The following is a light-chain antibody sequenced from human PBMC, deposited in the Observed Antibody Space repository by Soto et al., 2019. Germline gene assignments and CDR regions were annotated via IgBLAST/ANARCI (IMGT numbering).Light chain of an antibody. Sequence: QSVLTQPASVSGSLGQSITISCTGTRTDIGGYNYVSWYQQYPGKAPKLVICEVTSRPSGISDRFSGSKSGSTASLTISGLQAEDEADYFCTSYTNSKAYILFGGGTKLTVL. CDR3: TSYTNSKAYIL. V-gene: IGLV2-14*01. J-gene: IGLJ2*01. CDR1: RTDIGGYNY. CDR2: EVT.